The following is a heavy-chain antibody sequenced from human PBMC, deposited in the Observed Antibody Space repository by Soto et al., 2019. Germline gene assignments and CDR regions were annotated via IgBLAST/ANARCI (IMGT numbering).Heavy chain of an antibody. CDR1: GGTFSSYT. J-gene: IGHJ5*02. Sequence: QVQLVQSGAEVKKPGSSVKVSCKASGGTFSSYTISWVRQAPGQGLEWMGRIIPILGIANYAQKFQGRVTITADKSTSTAYMELSSLRSEDTAVYYCAREIPTYYYDSSGYRWGQGNLVTVSS. CDR2: IIPILGIA. V-gene: IGHV1-69*08. D-gene: IGHD3-22*01. CDR3: AREIPTYYYDSSGYR.